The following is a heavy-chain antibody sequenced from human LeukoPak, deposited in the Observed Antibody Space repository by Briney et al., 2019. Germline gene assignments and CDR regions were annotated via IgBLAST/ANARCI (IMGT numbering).Heavy chain of an antibody. Sequence: PGGSLRLPCAAWGFTFCRYEITWVREAPGKGVEGVSYISISGSTIYYADSVNGRFTISRDNAKNALYLQMNSLRVEDTAVYYCAREGLWGAARDAFDIWGQGTMVTVSS. CDR1: GFTFCRYE. D-gene: IGHD6-6*01. V-gene: IGHV3-48*03. J-gene: IGHJ3*02. CDR2: ISISGSTI. CDR3: AREGLWGAARDAFDI.